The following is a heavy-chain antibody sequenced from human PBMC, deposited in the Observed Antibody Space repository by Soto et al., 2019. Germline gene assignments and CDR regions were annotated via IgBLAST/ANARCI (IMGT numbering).Heavy chain of an antibody. J-gene: IGHJ6*02. CDR3: TRLITADFDWPRTFYYYYGMDV. CDR1: GFTFSAPA. V-gene: IGHV3-73*01. D-gene: IGHD3-9*01. Sequence: PGGLMRLCCAASGFTFSAPAMHWVRQASGKGLEWVGRIRSKANSYATAYAASVKGRFTISRDDSKNTAYLQMNSLKTEDTAVYYCTRLITADFDWPRTFYYYYGMDVWGQGTTVTVSS. CDR2: IRSKANSYAT.